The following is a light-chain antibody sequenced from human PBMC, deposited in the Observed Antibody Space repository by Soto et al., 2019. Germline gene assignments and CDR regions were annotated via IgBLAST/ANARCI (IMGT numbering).Light chain of an antibody. J-gene: IGLJ1*01. CDR3: AAWDDSLSGYV. V-gene: IGLV1-47*02. CDR1: SSNIGSNN. CDR2: TNN. Sequence: QSVLTQPPSASGTPGQRVTISCSGSSSNIGSNNVNWYQQLPGTAPNLLIFTNNQRPSGVPDRFTGSKSGTSASLAISGLRSEDEADYYCAAWDDSLSGYVFGTGTKLTVL.